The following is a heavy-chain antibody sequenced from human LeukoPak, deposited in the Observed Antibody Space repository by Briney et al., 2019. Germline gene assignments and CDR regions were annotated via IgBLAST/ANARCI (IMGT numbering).Heavy chain of an antibody. CDR2: INHSGST. CDR3: ARAPILGYCSSTSCYRYYYGMDV. Sequence: SETLSLTCAVYGGSFSGYYWSWIRQPPGKGLEWIGEINHSGSTNYNPSLKSRVTISVDTSKNQFSLKLSSVTAADTAVYYCARAPILGYCSSTSCYRYYYGMDVWGQGTTVTVSS. J-gene: IGHJ6*02. CDR1: GGSFSGYY. V-gene: IGHV4-34*01. D-gene: IGHD2-2*01.